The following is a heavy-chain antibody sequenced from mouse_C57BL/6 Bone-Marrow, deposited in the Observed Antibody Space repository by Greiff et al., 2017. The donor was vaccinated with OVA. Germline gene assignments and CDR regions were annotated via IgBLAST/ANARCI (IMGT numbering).Heavy chain of an antibody. V-gene: IGHV2-2*01. CDR1: GFSLTSYG. D-gene: IGHD1-1*01. CDR3: ARTYYGSGYPDY. Sequence: QVQLKESGPGLVQPSQSLSITCTVSGFSLTSYGVHWVRQSPGKGLEWLGVIWSGGSTAYYAAFISSLSISTDNSNCQVFFKMNSLQADDTAIYYCARTYYGSGYPDYWGQGTTLTVSS. CDR2: IWSGGST. J-gene: IGHJ2*01.